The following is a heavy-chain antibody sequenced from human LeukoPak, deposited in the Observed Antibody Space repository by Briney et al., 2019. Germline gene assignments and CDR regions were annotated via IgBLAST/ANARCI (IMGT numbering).Heavy chain of an antibody. D-gene: IGHD4-23*01. CDR3: ARGVYGGNFDFDY. V-gene: IGHV3-21*01. Sequence: PGGSLRLSCAASGFTFSSYSMNWVRQAPGKGLEWVSSISSSSSYIYYADSVKGRFTISRDNAKNSLYLQVNSLRAEDTAVYYCARGVYGGNFDFDYWGQGTLVTVSS. CDR2: ISSSSSYI. CDR1: GFTFSSYS. J-gene: IGHJ4*02.